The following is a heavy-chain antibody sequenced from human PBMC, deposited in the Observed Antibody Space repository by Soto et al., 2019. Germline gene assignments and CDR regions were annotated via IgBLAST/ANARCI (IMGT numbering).Heavy chain of an antibody. D-gene: IGHD3-10*01. CDR2: INHSGST. V-gene: IGHV4-34*01. Sequence: QVQLQQWGAGLLKPSETLSLTCAVYGGSFSGYYWSWIRQPPGKGLEWIGEINHSGSTNYNPSLKSRVTISVDTSKNQFSLKLSSVTAEDTAVYYCARGSHLAITMVRGVREARFDYWGQGTLVTVSS. J-gene: IGHJ4*02. CDR1: GGSFSGYY. CDR3: ARGSHLAITMVRGVREARFDY.